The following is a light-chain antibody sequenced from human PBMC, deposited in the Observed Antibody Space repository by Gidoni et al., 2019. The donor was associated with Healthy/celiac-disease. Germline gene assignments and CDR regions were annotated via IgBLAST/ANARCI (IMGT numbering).Light chain of an antibody. Sequence: SVLTHPPSSSGPPGQGVTIACSGSSSNIGSNTVNWYQQLPGTAPKLLIYSNNQRPSGVPDRFSGSKSGTSASLAISGLQSEDEADYYCAAWDDSLNGPVFGGGTKLTVL. CDR2: SNN. CDR3: AAWDDSLNGPV. CDR1: SSNIGSNT. V-gene: IGLV1-44*01. J-gene: IGLJ2*01.